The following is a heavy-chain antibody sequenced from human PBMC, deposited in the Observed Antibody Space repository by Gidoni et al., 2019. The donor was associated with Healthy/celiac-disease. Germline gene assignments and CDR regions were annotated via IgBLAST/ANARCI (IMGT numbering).Heavy chain of an antibody. V-gene: IGHV4-34*01. J-gene: IGHJ2*01. CDR3: ARGPEEGIRNWYFDL. D-gene: IGHD6-13*01. Sequence: QVQLQQWGAGLLKPSETLSLTCAVYGGSFSGYYWSWLRQPPGKGLEWIGEINHSGSTNYNPSLKSRVTISVDTSKNQFSLKLSSVTAADTAVYYCARGPEEGIRNWYFDLWGRGTLVTVSS. CDR2: INHSGST. CDR1: GGSFSGYY.